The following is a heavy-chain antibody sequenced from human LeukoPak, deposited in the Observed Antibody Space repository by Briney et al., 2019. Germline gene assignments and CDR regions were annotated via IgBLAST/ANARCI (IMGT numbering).Heavy chain of an antibody. CDR2: ISYDGSNK. CDR3: ARDPEAVAGTRGAYYYYGMVV. Sequence: GGSLRLSCAASGFTFSSYAMHWVRQAPGKGLEWVAVISYDGSNKYYADSVKGRFTISRDNSKNTLYLQMNSLRAEDTAVYYCARDPEAVAGTRGAYYYYGMVVWGQGTTVTVSS. J-gene: IGHJ6*02. V-gene: IGHV3-30-3*01. CDR1: GFTFSSYA. D-gene: IGHD6-19*01.